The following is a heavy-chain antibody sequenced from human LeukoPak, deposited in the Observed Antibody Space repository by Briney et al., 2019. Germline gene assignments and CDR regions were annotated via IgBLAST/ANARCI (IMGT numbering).Heavy chain of an antibody. CDR3: ASRRGIAARSGLNYYYYYMDV. V-gene: IGHV1-69*13. CDR1: GGTFSSYA. Sequence: SVKVSCKASGGTFSSYAISWVRQAPGQGLEWMGGIIPIFGTANYAQKFQGRVTITADESTSTAYMELSSLRSEDTAVYYCASRRGIAARSGLNYYYYYMDVWGKGTTVTVSS. D-gene: IGHD6-6*01. J-gene: IGHJ6*03. CDR2: IIPIFGTA.